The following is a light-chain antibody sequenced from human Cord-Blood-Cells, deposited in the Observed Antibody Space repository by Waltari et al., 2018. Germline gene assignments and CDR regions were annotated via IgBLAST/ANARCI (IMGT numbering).Light chain of an antibody. Sequence: QSALPQPASVSGSPGTSITLPRTGTTRNVGSSNLVLWYQQHPDKPPKLMLYEASKRPSGVSNRFSGSKSGNTASLTISGLQAEDEADYYCCSYAGSSTYVFGTGTKVTVL. CDR2: EAS. V-gene: IGLV2-23*01. J-gene: IGLJ1*01. CDR1: TRNVGSSNL. CDR3: CSYAGSSTYV.